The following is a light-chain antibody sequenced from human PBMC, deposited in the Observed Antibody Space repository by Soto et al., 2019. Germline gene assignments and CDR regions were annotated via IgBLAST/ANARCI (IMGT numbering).Light chain of an antibody. CDR1: FSNIGNND. Sequence: QSVLTQPPSVSAAPGQKVTISCSGSFSNIGNNDVSWYQQFPGTAPKLLIYDNYKRPSGILDRFSGSKSGTSATLGISGLQTWDEADYYCGTWDSSLRTVFGGGTQLTVL. CDR3: GTWDSSLRTV. J-gene: IGLJ2*01. V-gene: IGLV1-51*01. CDR2: DNY.